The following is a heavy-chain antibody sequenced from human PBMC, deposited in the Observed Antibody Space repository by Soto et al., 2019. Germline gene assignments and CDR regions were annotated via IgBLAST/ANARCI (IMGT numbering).Heavy chain of an antibody. CDR1: GFTFSNAW. J-gene: IGHJ3*02. V-gene: IGHV3-15*01. Sequence: EVQLVESGGGLVKPGGSLRLSCAASGFTFSNAWMSWVRQAPGKGLEWVGRIKSKTDGGTTDYAAPVKGRFTISRDDSKNTLYLQMNSLKTEDTAVYYCTTDXXXXDXXXXXXDAFDIWGQGTMVTVSS. D-gene: IGHD3-9*01. CDR3: TTDXXXXDXXXXXXDAFDI. CDR2: IKSKTDGGTT.